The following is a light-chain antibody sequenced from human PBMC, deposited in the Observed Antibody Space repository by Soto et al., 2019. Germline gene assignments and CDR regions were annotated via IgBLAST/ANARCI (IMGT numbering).Light chain of an antibody. CDR1: QSVSSNY. Sequence: EIVLTQSPGTLSLSPGERATLSCRTSQSVSSNYLAWYQQKPGQAPRLLIYGASSRATGIPDRFSGSGSGTDFTLTISSLEPEDFAVYFCQQYHNWPPITFGQGTRLAIK. V-gene: IGKV3-20*01. CDR3: QQYHNWPPIT. CDR2: GAS. J-gene: IGKJ5*01.